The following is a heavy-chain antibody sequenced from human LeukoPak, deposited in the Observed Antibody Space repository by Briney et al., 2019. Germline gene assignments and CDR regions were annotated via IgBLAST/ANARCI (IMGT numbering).Heavy chain of an antibody. J-gene: IGHJ6*02. CDR3: AKSSGWIGMDV. V-gene: IGHV1-69*04. CDR2: IIPILGIA. CDR1: GGTFSSYA. Sequence: GASVKVSCKASGGTFSSYAISWVRQAPGQGLEWMGRIIPILGIANYAQKFQGRVTITADKSTSTAYMELSSLRSEDTAVYYCAKSSGWIGMDVWGQGTMVTVSS. D-gene: IGHD6-19*01.